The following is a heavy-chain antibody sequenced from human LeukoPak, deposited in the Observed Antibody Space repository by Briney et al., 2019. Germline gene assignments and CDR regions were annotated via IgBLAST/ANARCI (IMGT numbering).Heavy chain of an antibody. CDR2: ITGSGGTT. CDR1: GFTFSTYV. J-gene: IGHJ4*02. Sequence: QSGGSLRLSCTASGFTFSTYVMSWVRQAPGKGPEWVSGITGSGGTTHYADSVKGRFTISRDNSKNTVHLQMNSLRAEDTAVYYCAREYREYQFLFSCLYWGQGTLVTVSS. D-gene: IGHD2-2*01. V-gene: IGHV3-23*01. CDR3: AREYREYQFLFSCLY.